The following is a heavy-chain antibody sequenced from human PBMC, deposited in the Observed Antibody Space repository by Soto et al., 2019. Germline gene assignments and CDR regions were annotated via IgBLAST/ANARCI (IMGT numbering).Heavy chain of an antibody. J-gene: IGHJ4*02. CDR1: GYTFTSYA. CDR2: INAGNGNT. Sequence: QVQLVQSGAEVKKPGASVKVSCKASGYTFTSYAMHWVRQAPGQRLEWMGWINAGNGNTKYSQKFQGRVTITRDTSESTAYRERSSLRSEDSAVYYCARVVGIAVDAYWGQGTLVTVSS. D-gene: IGHD6-19*01. CDR3: ARVVGIAVDAY. V-gene: IGHV1-3*01.